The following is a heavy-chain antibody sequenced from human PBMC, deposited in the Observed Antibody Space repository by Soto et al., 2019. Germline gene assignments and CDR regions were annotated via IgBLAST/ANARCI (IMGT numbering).Heavy chain of an antibody. CDR3: ARVANTGRFYFDF. J-gene: IGHJ4*01. V-gene: IGHV4-59*01. CDR1: CDSINYYY. D-gene: IGHD1-1*01. CDR2: IYYTGST. Sequence: PSETLSLTCAVSCDSINYYYWTWIRQSPGKGLEWIGYIYYTGSTSYNPSLKSRLTISVDTSKSQFSLKLSSVTAADTAVYYCARVANTGRFYFDFWGHGTLVTVSS.